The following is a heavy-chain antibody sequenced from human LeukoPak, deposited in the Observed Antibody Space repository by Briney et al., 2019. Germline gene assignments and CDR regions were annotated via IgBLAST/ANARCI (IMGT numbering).Heavy chain of an antibody. CDR2: IYYSGST. CDR3: ARDRGRGKPLDY. J-gene: IGHJ4*02. Sequence: SETLSLTCTVSGGSISSYYWSWIRQPPGKGLEWIGYIYYSGSTNYNPSLRSRVTISVDTSKNQFSLKLSSVTAADTAVYYCARDRGRGKPLDYWGQGTLVTVSS. V-gene: IGHV4-59*01. CDR1: GGSISSYY. D-gene: IGHD3-10*01.